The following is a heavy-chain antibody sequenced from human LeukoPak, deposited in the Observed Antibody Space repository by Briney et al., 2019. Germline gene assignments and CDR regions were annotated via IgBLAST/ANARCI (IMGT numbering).Heavy chain of an antibody. Sequence: GGSLRLSCAASGFTFSSYGMHWVRQAPGKGLEWVAVISYDGSNKYYADSVKGRFTISRDNSKNTLYLQMNSLRAEDTAVYYCAKDSDSYGQPDYWGQGTLVTVSS. D-gene: IGHD5-18*01. J-gene: IGHJ4*02. CDR3: AKDSDSYGQPDY. CDR1: GFTFSSYG. CDR2: ISYDGSNK. V-gene: IGHV3-30*18.